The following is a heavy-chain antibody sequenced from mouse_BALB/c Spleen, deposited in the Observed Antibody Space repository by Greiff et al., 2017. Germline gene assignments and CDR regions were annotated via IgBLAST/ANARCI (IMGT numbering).Heavy chain of an antibody. CDR2: IYPGNVNT. CDR1: GYTFTSYY. CDR3: AREFQENYYGSNLPWFAY. V-gene: IGHV1S56*01. Sequence: QVQLQQSGPELVKPGASVRISCKASGYTFTSYYIHWVKQRPGQGLEWIGWIYPGNVNTKYNEKFKGKATLTADKSSSTAYMQLSSLTSEDSAVYFCAREFQENYYGSNLPWFAYWGQGTLVTVSA. J-gene: IGHJ3*01. D-gene: IGHD1-1*01.